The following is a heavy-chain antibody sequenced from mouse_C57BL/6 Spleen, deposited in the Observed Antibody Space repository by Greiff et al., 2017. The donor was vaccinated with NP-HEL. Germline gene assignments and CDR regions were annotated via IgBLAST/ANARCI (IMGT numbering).Heavy chain of an antibody. CDR2: IYPRDGST. V-gene: IGHV1-85*01. CDR3: AREGIYYGSSWWYFDV. D-gene: IGHD1-1*01. J-gene: IGHJ1*03. CDR1: GYTFTSYD. Sequence: QVQLKESGPELVKPGASVKLSCKASGYTFTSYDINWVKQRPGQGLEWIGWIYPRDGSTKYNEKFKGKATLTVDTSSSTAYMELHSLTSEDSAVYFCAREGIYYGSSWWYFDVWGTGTTVTVSS.